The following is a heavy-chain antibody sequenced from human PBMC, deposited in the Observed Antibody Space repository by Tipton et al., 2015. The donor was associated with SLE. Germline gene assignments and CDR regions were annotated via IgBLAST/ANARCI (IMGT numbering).Heavy chain of an antibody. CDR2: IWYDGSNK. Sequence: SLRLSCAASGFTFSSYGMHWVRQAPGKGLEWVAVIWYDGSNKYYADSVKGRFTISRDNSKNTLYLQMNSLRAEDTAVYYCARDPGDSSGFDAFDIWGQGTMVTVSS. J-gene: IGHJ3*02. D-gene: IGHD3-22*01. CDR1: GFTFSSYG. V-gene: IGHV3-33*01. CDR3: ARDPGDSSGFDAFDI.